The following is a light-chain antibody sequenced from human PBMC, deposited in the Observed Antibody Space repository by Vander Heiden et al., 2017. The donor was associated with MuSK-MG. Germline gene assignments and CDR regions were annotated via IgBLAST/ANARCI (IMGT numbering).Light chain of an antibody. J-gene: IGKJ5*01. CDR2: DAS. Sequence: EIVLTQSPGTLSLSPGERATLSCRASQSISNNYLAWYQQKPDQAPRLLIFDASSRATGIPDRFSGSGSDTDFTLSISRLEPEDFAVYYCQQYAYSPIAFGQGTRLDIK. CDR3: QQYAYSPIA. V-gene: IGKV3-20*01. CDR1: QSISNNY.